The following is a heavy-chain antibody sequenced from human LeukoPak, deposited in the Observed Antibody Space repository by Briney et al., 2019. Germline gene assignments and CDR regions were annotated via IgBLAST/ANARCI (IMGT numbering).Heavy chain of an antibody. CDR3: ATEGAYTTSSPPAY. Sequence: GGSLRLSCAASGFIFTKYSMNWVRQAPGKGLEWVSSISSSSTYIYYADSVNGRFTISRDNAKNSLYLQMNSLRDEDTAVYYCATEGAYTTSSPPAYWGQGTRVTVSS. CDR2: ISSSSTYI. J-gene: IGHJ4*02. V-gene: IGHV3-21*01. CDR1: GFIFTKYS. D-gene: IGHD3-16*01.